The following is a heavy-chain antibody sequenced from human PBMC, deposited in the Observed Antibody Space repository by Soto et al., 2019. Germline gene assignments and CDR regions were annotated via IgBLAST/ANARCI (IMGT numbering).Heavy chain of an antibody. CDR1: GFTFSTTG. Sequence: QVHLVESGGGVVQPGRSLRLSCAASGFTFSTTGMHWVRQAPGKGLEWVAVISHDGGVKHYTDSVQGRFTISRDTSNNNAYLQMNSMMREEKGMYHCAKDPYGTSCCNSFDPWGQGTLVTVSS. CDR2: ISHDGGVK. V-gene: IGHV3-30*18. D-gene: IGHD6-13*01. CDR3: AKDPYGTSCCNSFDP. J-gene: IGHJ5*02.